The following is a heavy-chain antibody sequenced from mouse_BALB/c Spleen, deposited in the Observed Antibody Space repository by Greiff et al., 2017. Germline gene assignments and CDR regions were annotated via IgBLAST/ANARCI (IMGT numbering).Heavy chain of an antibody. V-gene: IGHV1-5*01. J-gene: IGHJ2*01. CDR2: IYPGNSDT. D-gene: IGHD3-1*01. CDR3: SRGGLRGLPDY. Sequence: VQLKQSGTVLVRPGASVKMSCKASGYSFTSYWMHWVKQRPGQGLEWIGAIYPGNSDTSYNQKFKGKAKLTAVTSASTAYMKLSSLTTEDSAVYYCSRGGLRGLPDYWGQGTTLTVSS. CDR1: GYSFTSYW.